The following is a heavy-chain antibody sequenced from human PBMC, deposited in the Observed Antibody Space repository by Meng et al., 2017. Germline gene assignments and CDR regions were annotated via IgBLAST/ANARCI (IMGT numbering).Heavy chain of an antibody. CDR3: ASRATMVRGVPNWFDP. Sequence: QLEGSGPGMVTPSGTLSLTCACSGAPISSSNWWSWVRQPPGKGLEWIGEIYHSGSTNYNPSLKSRVTISVDKSKNQFSLKLSSVTAADTAVYYCASRATMVRGVPNWFDPWGQGTLVTVSS. J-gene: IGHJ5*02. V-gene: IGHV4-4*02. D-gene: IGHD3-10*01. CDR2: IYHSGST. CDR1: GAPISSSNW.